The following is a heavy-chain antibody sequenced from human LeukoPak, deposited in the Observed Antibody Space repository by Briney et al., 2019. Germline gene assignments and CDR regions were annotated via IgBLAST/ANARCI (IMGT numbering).Heavy chain of an antibody. D-gene: IGHD2-2*01. Sequence: PSETLSLTCTVSGGSISSYYWSWIRQPPGKGLEWIGYIYYSGTTNYNPSLKSRVTISVDTSKNQLSLRLSSVTAADTAVYYCARGPAIPPDYWGQGTLVTVSS. V-gene: IGHV4-59*01. CDR3: ARGPAIPPDY. CDR2: IYYSGTT. CDR1: GGSISSYY. J-gene: IGHJ4*02.